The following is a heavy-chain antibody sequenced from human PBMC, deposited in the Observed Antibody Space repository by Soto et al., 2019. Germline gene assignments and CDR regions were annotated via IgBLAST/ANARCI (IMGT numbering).Heavy chain of an antibody. D-gene: IGHD3-16*01. CDR3: AIGDRGAFDL. V-gene: IGHV3-74*01. J-gene: IGHJ3*01. CDR1: GFTFSYYW. CDR2: IHSDGSST. Sequence: EVQLVESGGGLVRPGGSLRLSCAASGFTFSYYWMHWVRQAPGKGLVWVSRIHSDGSSTTYADFVKGRFIISRDNARNTVDLLMNSVRVGDTAVYYCAIGDRGAFDLWGQGTVVTVSS.